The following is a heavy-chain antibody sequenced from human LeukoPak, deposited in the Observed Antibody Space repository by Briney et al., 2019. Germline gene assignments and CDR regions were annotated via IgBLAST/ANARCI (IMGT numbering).Heavy chain of an antibody. Sequence: PSGTLSLTCAVSGGSISRSNWWSWARQPPGKGLEWIGEIYHSGSTNYNPSLKSRVNISVDKSKNQFSLKLSSVTAADTAVYYCARALTTVTQYYFDYWGQGTLVTVSS. D-gene: IGHD4-17*01. CDR3: ARALTTVTQYYFDY. CDR1: GGSISRSNW. CDR2: IYHSGST. J-gene: IGHJ4*02. V-gene: IGHV4-4*02.